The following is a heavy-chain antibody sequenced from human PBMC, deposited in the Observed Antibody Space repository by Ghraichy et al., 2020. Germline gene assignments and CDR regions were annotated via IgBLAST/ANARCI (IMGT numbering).Heavy chain of an antibody. Sequence: GGSLRLSCAASGFTFSGYCMNWVRQAPGKGLEWVSSISGSSSFIYYADALRGLSTISSDNAKTSLYQQINRLRAEDTAVYYGVRDLCGFLSGWTGPFDYGGQGTLVTVSS. V-gene: IGHV3-21*01. J-gene: IGHJ4*02. CDR2: ISGSSSFI. CDR1: GFTFSGYC. CDR3: VRDLCGFLSGWTGPFDY. D-gene: IGHD6-19*01.